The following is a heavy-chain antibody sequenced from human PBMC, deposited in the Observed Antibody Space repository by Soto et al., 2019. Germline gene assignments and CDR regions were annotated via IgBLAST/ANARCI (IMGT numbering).Heavy chain of an antibody. J-gene: IGHJ6*02. Sequence: GGSLRLSCATSGFTFSNYEMTWVRQAPGKGLEWVSGISRSGGSTLYADSVKGQFTISRDNSMNTLYLQVSSLRPEDTAVYYCAKALAVAVPFYYGMDVWGQGTTVTVSS. D-gene: IGHD6-19*01. CDR3: AKALAVAVPFYYGMDV. CDR1: GFTFSNYE. V-gene: IGHV3-23*01. CDR2: ISRSGGST.